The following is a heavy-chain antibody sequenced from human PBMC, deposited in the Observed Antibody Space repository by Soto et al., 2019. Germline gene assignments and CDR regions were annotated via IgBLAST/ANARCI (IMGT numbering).Heavy chain of an antibody. V-gene: IGHV4-30-4*01. D-gene: IGHD6-19*01. Sequence: QVQLQESGPGLVKPSQTLSLTCTVSGGSISSGDYYWSWIRQPPGKGLEWIGYIYYSGSTYYNPSLKRRVTISVDTSKNQFSLKLSSVNAAGTAVYYCASDTRGSGWKGYFDYWGQGTLVTVSS. CDR3: ASDTRGSGWKGYFDY. CDR2: IYYSGST. J-gene: IGHJ4*02. CDR1: GGSISSGDYY.